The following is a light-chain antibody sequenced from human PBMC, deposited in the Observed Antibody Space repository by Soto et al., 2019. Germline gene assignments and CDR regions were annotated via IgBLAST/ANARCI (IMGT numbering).Light chain of an antibody. V-gene: IGKV3-15*01. CDR3: QQYNNWPPIT. CDR2: DAS. Sequence: IVVTQSSDTLSVSTMERHNLSCGASHYVANSLAWYQQKPGQAPRLLIYDASDRATGVPGRSSGSGSGTDFTLTISSLQSEDFAVYYCQQYNNWPPITFGQGTRLEIK. J-gene: IGKJ5*01. CDR1: HYVANS.